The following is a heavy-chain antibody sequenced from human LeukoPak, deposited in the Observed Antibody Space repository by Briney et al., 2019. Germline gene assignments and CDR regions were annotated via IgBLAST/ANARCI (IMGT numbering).Heavy chain of an antibody. CDR2: IYSGGST. D-gene: IGHD6-19*01. CDR3: ARPAVSGWSLDY. Sequence: SGGSLRLSCAASGFTFSSYAMSWVRQAPGKGLEWVSVIYSGGSTYYADSVKGRFTISRDNSKNTLYLQMNSLRAEDTAVYYCARPAVSGWSLDYWGQGTLVTVSS. CDR1: GFTFSSYA. V-gene: IGHV3-53*01. J-gene: IGHJ4*02.